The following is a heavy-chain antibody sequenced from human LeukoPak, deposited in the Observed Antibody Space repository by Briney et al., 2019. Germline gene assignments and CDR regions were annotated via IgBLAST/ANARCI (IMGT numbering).Heavy chain of an antibody. CDR1: GGTFSSYA. CDR2: IIPIFGTA. V-gene: IGHV1-69*01. Sequence: GASVKVSCKASGGTFSSYAISWVRQAPGQGLEWMGGIIPIFGTANYAQKFQGRVTITADESTSTAYMELRSLRSDDTAVYYCARERATVRNWFDPWGQGTLVTVSS. D-gene: IGHD4-11*01. CDR3: ARERATVRNWFDP. J-gene: IGHJ5*02.